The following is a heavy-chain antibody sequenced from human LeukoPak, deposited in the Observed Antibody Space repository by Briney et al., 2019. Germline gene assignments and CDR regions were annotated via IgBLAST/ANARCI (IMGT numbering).Heavy chain of an antibody. Sequence: SETLSLTCTVSGGSISSSSYYWGWIRQPPGKGLEWIGSIYYSGSTYYNPSLKSRVTISVDTSKNQFSLKLSSVTAADTAVYYCARTHATGKCDYWGQGTLVTVSS. CDR1: GGSISSSSYY. CDR2: IYYSGST. J-gene: IGHJ4*02. D-gene: IGHD4-17*01. V-gene: IGHV4-39*07. CDR3: ARTHATGKCDY.